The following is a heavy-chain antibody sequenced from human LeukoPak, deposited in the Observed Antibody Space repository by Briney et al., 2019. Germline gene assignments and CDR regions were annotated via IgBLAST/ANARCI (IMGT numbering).Heavy chain of an antibody. CDR1: GLNVSGNY. CDR3: ASGGTPGYSTGWIDY. D-gene: IGHD6-19*01. V-gene: IGHV3-53*04. J-gene: IGHJ4*02. Sequence: GGSLRLSCAASGLNVSGNYMSWVRQAPGEGLEWVSVLYSGGSTYYADSVKGRFTISRHNSQNTLYLQMNSLRAEDTAVYYCASGGTPGYSTGWIDYWGQGTLVTVSS. CDR2: LYSGGST.